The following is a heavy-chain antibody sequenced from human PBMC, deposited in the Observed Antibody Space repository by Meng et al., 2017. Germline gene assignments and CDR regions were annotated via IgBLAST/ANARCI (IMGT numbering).Heavy chain of an antibody. D-gene: IGHD3-10*01. CDR3: ARYGSGGYLDS. CDR2: FYTSGST. Sequence: QVQLQESGPGPVKPSQTLSLTCTVSGGSISSGSYYWSWIRQPAGKALEWIGRFYTSGSTNYNPSLKSRITISVDTSKNQFSLKLSSVTAADTAVYYCARYGSGGYLDSWGQGTLVTVSS. V-gene: IGHV4-61*02. CDR1: GGSISSGSYY. J-gene: IGHJ4*02.